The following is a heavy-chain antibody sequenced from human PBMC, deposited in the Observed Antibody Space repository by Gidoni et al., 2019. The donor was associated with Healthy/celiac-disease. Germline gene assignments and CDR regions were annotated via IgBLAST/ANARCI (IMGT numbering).Heavy chain of an antibody. D-gene: IGHD5-12*01. CDR2: IYFSGST. Sequence: QVQLQESGPGLVTPSQTLSLTCTVSGGSISRGDYSWRWIRQPQGKGLEWIGYIYFSGSTYYNPSLKSRVTISVDTSKNQFSLKLSSVTAADTAVYYCARARVATIPRYFDYWGQGTLVTVSS. J-gene: IGHJ4*02. V-gene: IGHV4-30-4*01. CDR3: ARARVATIPRYFDY. CDR1: GGSISRGDYS.